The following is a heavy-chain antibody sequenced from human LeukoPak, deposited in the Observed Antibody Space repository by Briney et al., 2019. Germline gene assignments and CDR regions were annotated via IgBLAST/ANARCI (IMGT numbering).Heavy chain of an antibody. D-gene: IGHD3-16*01. CDR3: ARLGDGGFDY. CDR2: IYYSGST. Sequence: SETLSLTCTVSGGSISSGGYYWSWIRQHPGKGLEWIGYIYYSGSTYYNPSLKSRVTISVDTSKNQFSLKLSSVTAADTAVYYCARLGDGGFDYWGQGTLVTVSS. V-gene: IGHV4-31*03. J-gene: IGHJ4*02. CDR1: GGSISSGGYY.